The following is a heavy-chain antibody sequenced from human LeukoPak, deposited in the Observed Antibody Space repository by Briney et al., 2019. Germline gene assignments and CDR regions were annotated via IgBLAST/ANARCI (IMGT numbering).Heavy chain of an antibody. CDR1: GGSISGYY. CDR2: INHSGST. D-gene: IGHD2-15*01. CDR3: ARVRSYCSGGSCYSEYYFYYGMDV. J-gene: IGHJ6*02. V-gene: IGHV4-34*01. Sequence: PSETLSLTCTVSGGSISGYYWSWIRQPPGKGLEWIGEINHSGSTNYNPSLKSRVTISVDTSKNQFSLKLSSVTAADTAVYYCARVRSYCSGGSCYSEYYFYYGMDVWGQGTTVTVSS.